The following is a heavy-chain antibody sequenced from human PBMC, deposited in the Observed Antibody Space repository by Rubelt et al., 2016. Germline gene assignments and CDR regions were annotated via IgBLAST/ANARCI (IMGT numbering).Heavy chain of an antibody. CDR2: IKQDGAEK. CDR3: ATVLQLSDPGVLDH. V-gene: IGHV3-7*05. D-gene: IGHD1-1*01. Sequence: EIQVVESGGGLVQPGGSLRLSCVASGFTLGDYWMGWVRQAPGKGLEWVANIKQDGAEKSYVDSVKGRFTISRDNSKNTLYLQMNSVRVEDTAVYYCATVLQLSDPGVLDHWGQGALVTVSS. CDR1: GFTLGDYW. J-gene: IGHJ4*02.